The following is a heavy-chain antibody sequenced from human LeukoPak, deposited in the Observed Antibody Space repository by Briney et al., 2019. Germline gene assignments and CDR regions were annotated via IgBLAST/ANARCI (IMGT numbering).Heavy chain of an antibody. CDR1: GGSISSSSYY. V-gene: IGHV4-39*01. D-gene: IGHD6-19*01. CDR3: ARPLRGHSSGWYLGFAFDI. J-gene: IGHJ3*02. CDR2: IYYSGST. Sequence: PSETLSLTCTVSGGSISSSSYYWGWIRQPPGKGLEWIGSIYYSGSTYYNPSLKSRVTISVDTSKNQFSLKLSSVTAADTAVYYCARPLRGHSSGWYLGFAFDIWGQGTMVTVSS.